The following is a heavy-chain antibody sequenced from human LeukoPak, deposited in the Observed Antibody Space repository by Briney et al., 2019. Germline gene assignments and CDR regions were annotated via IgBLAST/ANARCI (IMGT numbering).Heavy chain of an antibody. Sequence: PGGSLRLSCAASGFTFSSYAMSWVRQAPGKGLEWVSAISGSGGSTYYADSVRGRFTISRDNSKNTVYLQMNSLRAEDTAVYYCATHLDIAARPHYYYYYMDVWGKGTTVTVSS. CDR3: ATHLDIAARPHYYYYYMDV. D-gene: IGHD6-6*01. CDR1: GFTFSSYA. V-gene: IGHV3-23*01. CDR2: ISGSGGST. J-gene: IGHJ6*03.